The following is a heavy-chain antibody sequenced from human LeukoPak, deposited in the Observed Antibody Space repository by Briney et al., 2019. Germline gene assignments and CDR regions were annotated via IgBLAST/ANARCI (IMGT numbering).Heavy chain of an antibody. J-gene: IGHJ3*02. CDR3: AKDRAPPKHAFDI. V-gene: IGHV3-23*01. Sequence: GGSLRLPCAASGFSFSSYAMSWVRQAPGKGLEWVSAISGSGGSTYYADSVKGRFTISRDNSKHTLYLQMNSLRAEDTAVYYCAKDRAPPKHAFDIWGQGTMVTVSS. CDR2: ISGSGGST. CDR1: GFSFSSYA.